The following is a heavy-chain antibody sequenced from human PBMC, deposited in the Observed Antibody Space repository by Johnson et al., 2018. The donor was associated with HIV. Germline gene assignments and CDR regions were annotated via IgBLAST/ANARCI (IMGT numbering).Heavy chain of an antibody. J-gene: IGHJ3*02. D-gene: IGHD2-2*03. Sequence: VQLVESGGGLVQPGGSLRLSCAASGFTVSSNYMSWVRQAPGKGLEWVSVIYSGGSTYYADSVKGRFTISRDNSKNTLYLQMNSLRAEDTAVYYCAIGYCSSTSCYGRKLLDDAFDIWGQGTMVTVSS. CDR1: GFTVSSNY. CDR3: AIGYCSSTSCYGRKLLDDAFDI. V-gene: IGHV3-66*01. CDR2: IYSGGST.